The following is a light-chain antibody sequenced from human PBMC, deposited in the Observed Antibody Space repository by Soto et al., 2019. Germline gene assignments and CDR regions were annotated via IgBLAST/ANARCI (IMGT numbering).Light chain of an antibody. CDR1: QSVSTIY. CDR3: QQYGSSPFT. CDR2: GPS. J-gene: IGKJ1*01. Sequence: EIVLTQSPGTLSLSPGERATLSCRASQSVSTIYLAWYQQKPGQAPRLLIYGPSSRATGIPDRFSGSGSGTDFTLTISRLEPEDFAVYYCQQYGSSPFTFGQGTKVEIK. V-gene: IGKV3-20*01.